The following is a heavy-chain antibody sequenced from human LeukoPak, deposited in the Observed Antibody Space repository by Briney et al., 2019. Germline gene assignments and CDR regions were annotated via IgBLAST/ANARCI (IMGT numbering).Heavy chain of an antibody. D-gene: IGHD2-2*01. CDR1: GYSFTSYW. CDR2: IYPGDSDT. V-gene: IGHV5-51*01. CDR3: ARRLPYCSSTSCSSSYAFDI. J-gene: IGHJ3*02. Sequence: GESLKISCNGSGYSFTSYWIGWVRQMPGKGLEWMGIIYPGDSDTRYSPSFQGQVTISADKSISTAYLQWSSLKAPDTAMYYCARRLPYCSSTSCSSSYAFDIWGQGTMVTVSS.